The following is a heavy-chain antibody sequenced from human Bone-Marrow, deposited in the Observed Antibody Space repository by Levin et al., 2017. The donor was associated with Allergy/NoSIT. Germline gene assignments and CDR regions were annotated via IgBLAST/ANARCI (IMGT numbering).Heavy chain of an antibody. J-gene: IGHJ4*02. CDR3: VKSRVYDILTGQFDY. CDR2: ISWSSRGI. D-gene: IGHD3-9*01. V-gene: IGHV3-9*01. Sequence: GGSLRLSCAASRFIFEDFAMHWVRQSPGKDLEWVSGISWSSRGIAYADSVKGRFTVSRDNAKKSLYLQMDSLRVEDTGVYYCVKSRVYDILTGQFDYWGRGTLVTVSS. CDR1: RFIFEDFA.